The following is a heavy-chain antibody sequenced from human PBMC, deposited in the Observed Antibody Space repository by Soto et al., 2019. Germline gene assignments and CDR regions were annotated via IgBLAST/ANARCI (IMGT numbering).Heavy chain of an antibody. CDR3: ARDPNYYDSSGYWTAQHYFDY. J-gene: IGHJ4*02. CDR1: GLSFSGYW. CDR2: IKQDGSEE. D-gene: IGHD3-22*01. V-gene: IGHV3-7*03. Sequence: GGSLRLSCAASGLSFSGYWMSRVRQAPGKGLEWVANIKQDGSEEYYVDSVKGRFTISRDNAKNSLYLQMNSLRADDTAVYYCARDPNYYDSSGYWTAQHYFDYCGQGPLVTVSS.